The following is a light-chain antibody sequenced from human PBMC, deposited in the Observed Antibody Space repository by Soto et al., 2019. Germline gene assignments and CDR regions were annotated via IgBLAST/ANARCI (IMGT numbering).Light chain of an antibody. CDR1: LHDVGGYNY. J-gene: IGLJ1*01. CDR2: DVT. Sequence: QSALTHPRSVSGSPGQSVTISCTGTLHDVGGYNYVSWYQHHPGRAPKLIIYDVTQRPSGIPDRFSGSKSGNTASLTISGFQADDEADYHCCSYSATYFYVFGTGTKVTVL. CDR3: CSYSATYFYV. V-gene: IGLV2-11*01.